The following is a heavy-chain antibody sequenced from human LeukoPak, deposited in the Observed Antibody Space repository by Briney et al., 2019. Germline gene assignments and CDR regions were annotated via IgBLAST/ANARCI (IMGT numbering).Heavy chain of an antibody. CDR1: GYTFASYA. CDR3: ARGSSGWSAFDY. Sequence: ASVKVSCKASGYTFASYAMHWVRQAPGQRLEWMGWINAGNGNTKYSQKFQGRVTITRDTSASTAYMELSSLRSEDTAVYYCARGSSGWSAFDYWGQGTLVTVSS. D-gene: IGHD6-19*01. J-gene: IGHJ4*02. CDR2: INAGNGNT. V-gene: IGHV1-3*01.